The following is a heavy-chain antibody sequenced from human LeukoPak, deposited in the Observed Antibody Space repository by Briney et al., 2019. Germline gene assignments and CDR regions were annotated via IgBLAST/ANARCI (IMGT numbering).Heavy chain of an antibody. Sequence: GGSLRLSCAASGFTFSSYWMSWVRQAPGKGLEWVANIKQDGSEKYYVDSVKGRFTISRDNAKNSLYLQMNSLRAEDTAVYYCARDYPPTYYDILTGYYRGYYYYYYMDVWGKGTTVTVSS. CDR1: GFTFSSYW. CDR3: ARDYPPTYYDILTGYYRGYYYYYYMDV. V-gene: IGHV3-7*01. J-gene: IGHJ6*03. D-gene: IGHD3-9*01. CDR2: IKQDGSEK.